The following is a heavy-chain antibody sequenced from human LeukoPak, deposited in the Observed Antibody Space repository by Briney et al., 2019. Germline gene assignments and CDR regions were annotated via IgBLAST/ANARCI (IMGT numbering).Heavy chain of an antibody. V-gene: IGHV5-51*01. D-gene: IGHD2-2*01. J-gene: IGHJ4*02. CDR2: IYPGDSDT. CDR3: ARLHHYCSSTSCRDY. Sequence: GGALQISCKGSGYSFTSYWIGWGRPVPGKGLEWMGIIYPGDSDTRYSPSFQGQVTISADKSISTAYLQWSSLKASDTAMYYCARLHHYCSSTSCRDYWGQGTLVTVYS. CDR1: GYSFTSYW.